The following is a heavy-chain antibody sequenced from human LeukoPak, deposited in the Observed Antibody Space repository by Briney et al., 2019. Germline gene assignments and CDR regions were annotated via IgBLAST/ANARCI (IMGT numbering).Heavy chain of an antibody. V-gene: IGHV3-23*01. D-gene: IGHD5-24*01. J-gene: IGHJ4*02. CDR3: AKDRLATRTFDY. CDR1: GFTFSSYA. CDR2: ISGSGGST. Sequence: PGGSLRLSCAVSGFTFSSYAMSWVRQAPGKGLEWVSAISGSGGSTYYADSVKGRFTISRDNSKNTLYLQMNSLRAEDTAVYYCAKDRLATRTFDYWGEGTLVTVSS.